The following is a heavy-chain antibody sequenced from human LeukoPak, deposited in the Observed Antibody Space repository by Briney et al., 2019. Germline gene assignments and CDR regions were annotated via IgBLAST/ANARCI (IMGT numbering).Heavy chain of an antibody. D-gene: IGHD6-13*01. V-gene: IGHV6-1*01. Sequence: SQTLSLTCAISGDRVSSNSAAWNWIRQSPSRGLEWLGRTYYRSKWYNDYAVSVKSRITINPDTSKNQFSLQLNSVTPEDTAVYYCAREGGLIAAAGNRRFDPWGQGTLVTVSS. CDR1: GDRVSSNSAA. CDR3: AREGGLIAAAGNRRFDP. J-gene: IGHJ5*02. CDR2: TYYRSKWYN.